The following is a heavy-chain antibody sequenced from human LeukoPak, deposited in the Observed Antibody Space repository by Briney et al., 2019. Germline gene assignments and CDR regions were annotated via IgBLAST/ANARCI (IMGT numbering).Heavy chain of an antibody. CDR1: GGTFSSYA. V-gene: IGHV1-69*04. CDR2: IIPILGRA. J-gene: IGHJ4*02. D-gene: IGHD1-26*01. Sequence: SVKVSCKASGGTFSSYAISWVRQAPGQGLEWMGRIIPILGRANYAQKFQGRVTITADKSTSTAYMELSSLRSEDTAVYYRAREGSGSYYRDYWGQGTLVTVSS. CDR3: AREGSGSYYRDY.